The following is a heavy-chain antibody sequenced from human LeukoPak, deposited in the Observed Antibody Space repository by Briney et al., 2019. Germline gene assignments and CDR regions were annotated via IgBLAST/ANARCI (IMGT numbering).Heavy chain of an antibody. CDR2: INPSGGST. J-gene: IGHJ6*03. D-gene: IGHD3-22*01. Sequence: ASVKVSCKASGYTFTSYYMHWVRQAPGQGLEWMGIINPSGGSTSYAQKLQGRVTMTTDTSTSTAYMELRSLRSDDTAVYYCARVRYYYDSSGLGYMDVWGKGTTVTISS. CDR1: GYTFTSYY. V-gene: IGHV1-46*01. CDR3: ARVRYYYDSSGLGYMDV.